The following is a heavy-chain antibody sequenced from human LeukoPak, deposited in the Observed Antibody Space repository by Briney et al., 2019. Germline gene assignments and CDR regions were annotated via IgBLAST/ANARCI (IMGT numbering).Heavy chain of an antibody. CDR1: GFTFSSYG. CDR3: ARAKALYYGMDV. V-gene: IGHV3-33*01. J-gene: IGHJ6*02. Sequence: GGSLRLSCATSGFTFSSYGFHWVRQAPGKGLEWVAVISNNGGYKHYTDSVKGRFTISRDDSKSTAYLQMNSLRAEDTAVYYCARAKALYYGMDVWGQGTTVTVSS. CDR2: ISNNGGYK.